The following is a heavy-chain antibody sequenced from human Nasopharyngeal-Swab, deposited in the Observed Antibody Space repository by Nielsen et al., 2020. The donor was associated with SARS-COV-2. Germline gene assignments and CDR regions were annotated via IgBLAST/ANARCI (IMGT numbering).Heavy chain of an antibody. V-gene: IGHV3-30*04. CDR3: ARELQWFGELFHFGY. CDR1: GFTFSSYA. Sequence: GESLKISCAASGFTFSSYAMHWVRQAPGKGLEWVAVISYDGSNKYYADSVKGRFTISRDNSKNTLYLQMNSLRAEDTAVYYCARELQWFGELFHFGYWGQGTLVTVSS. J-gene: IGHJ4*02. D-gene: IGHD3-10*01. CDR2: ISYDGSNK.